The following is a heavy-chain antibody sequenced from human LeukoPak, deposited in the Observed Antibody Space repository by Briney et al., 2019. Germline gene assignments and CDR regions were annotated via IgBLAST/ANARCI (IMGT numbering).Heavy chain of an antibody. V-gene: IGHV3-23*01. D-gene: IGHD3-10*01. CDR2: IGGSGLNS. J-gene: IGHJ3*02. Sequence: GGSLRLSCAASGFTFYKYAVTWVRQAPGQGLEWVSAIGGSGLNSYYADSVKGRFTISRDNSGNTVYLQMNSLRAEDTALYYCARDRVDVLLWFGEHKDAFDIWGQGTMVTVSS. CDR3: ARDRVDVLLWFGEHKDAFDI. CDR1: GFTFYKYA.